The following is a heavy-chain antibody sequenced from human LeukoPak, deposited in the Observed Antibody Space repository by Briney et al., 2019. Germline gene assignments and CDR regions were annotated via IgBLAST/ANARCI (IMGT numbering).Heavy chain of an antibody. CDR3: ARAGPRLCNWFDP. Sequence: PGGSLRLSCAASGFTFSSYWMSWVRQAPGKGLEWVANIKQDGSEKYYVDSVKGRFTISRDNAKNSLYLQMNSLRAEDTAVYYYARAGPRLCNWFDPWGQGTLVTVSS. CDR2: IKQDGSEK. CDR1: GFTFSSYW. J-gene: IGHJ5*02. V-gene: IGHV3-7*01.